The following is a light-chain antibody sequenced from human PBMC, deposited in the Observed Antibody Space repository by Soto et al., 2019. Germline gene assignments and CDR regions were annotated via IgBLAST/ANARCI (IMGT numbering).Light chain of an antibody. CDR1: QSVTNNY. J-gene: IGKJ1*01. Sequence: ERVLTQSPGTLSLSPAKRANLSYRASQSVTNNYLACSQRKPGQAPRLLIYGASNRATGIPDRFSGSGSGTDFTLTISSLEPEDFAVYYCQQYGSSGTFGQGTKVDI. CDR3: QQYGSSGT. V-gene: IGKV3-20*01. CDR2: GAS.